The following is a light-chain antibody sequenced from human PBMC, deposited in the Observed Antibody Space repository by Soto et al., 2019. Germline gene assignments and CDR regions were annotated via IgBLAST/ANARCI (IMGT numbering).Light chain of an antibody. CDR1: QSVDSN. CDR3: QQYNDWLLT. V-gene: IGKV3D-15*01. Sequence: EIVMTQSPATLSVSPGDGATLSCRASQSVDSNLAWYQQKPGQTPRLLIYGASTRPTGIPARFSGSGSGTEFTLPIISLQSEDSAVYYCQQYNDWLLTFGEGTKVEIK. CDR2: GAS. J-gene: IGKJ4*01.